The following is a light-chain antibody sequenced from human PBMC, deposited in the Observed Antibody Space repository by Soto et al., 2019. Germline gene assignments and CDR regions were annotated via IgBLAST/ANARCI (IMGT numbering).Light chain of an antibody. J-gene: IGKJ5*01. CDR2: GAS. CDR1: QSVRGN. CDR3: QQYNNWPFIT. Sequence: ENDMTQSPATLSVSPGERATLSCRASQSVRGNLAWYQQRPGQSPRLLIYGASSRATGIPARFSGSGSGTEFTLSISSLQSEDFAVYYCQQYNNWPFITFGQGTRLEIK. V-gene: IGKV3-15*01.